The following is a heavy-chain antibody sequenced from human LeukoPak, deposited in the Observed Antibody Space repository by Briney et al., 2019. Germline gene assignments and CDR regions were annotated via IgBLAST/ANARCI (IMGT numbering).Heavy chain of an antibody. Sequence: PGESLKISCKGSGYSFTSYWIGWVRQMPGKGLEWMGIIYPGDSDTRYSPSFQGQVTISAEKSISTAYLQWNSLKASDTAMYYCTRRVSSGYYYSIPSNWFDPWGQGTLVTVSS. J-gene: IGHJ5*02. V-gene: IGHV5-51*01. D-gene: IGHD3-22*01. CDR1: GYSFTSYW. CDR3: TRRVSSGYYYSIPSNWFDP. CDR2: IYPGDSDT.